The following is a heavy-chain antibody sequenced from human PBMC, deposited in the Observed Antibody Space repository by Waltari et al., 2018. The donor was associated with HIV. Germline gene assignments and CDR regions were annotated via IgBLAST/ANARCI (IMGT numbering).Heavy chain of an antibody. CDR2: INAGNGNT. Sequence: QVQLVQSGAEVKKPGASVKVSCKASGYTFTSYAMHWVRQAPGQRLEWMGWINAGNGNTKYSQKFQGRVTITRDTSASTAYMELSSLRSEDTAVYYCAGGNFYDFWAGVFYYGMDVWGQGTTVTVSS. CDR1: GYTFTSYA. CDR3: AGGNFYDFWAGVFYYGMDV. V-gene: IGHV1-3*01. J-gene: IGHJ6*02. D-gene: IGHD3-3*01.